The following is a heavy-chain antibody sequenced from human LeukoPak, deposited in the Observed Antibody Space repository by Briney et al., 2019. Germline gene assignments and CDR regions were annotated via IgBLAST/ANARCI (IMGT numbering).Heavy chain of an antibody. D-gene: IGHD6-19*01. V-gene: IGHV3-23*01. Sequence: LTGGSLRLSCAVSGFTFSTYAMSWVRQAPGKGLQWVSAISGGGGSTFYADSVKGRFAISRDNSKNTLYLQMNSLRAEDTAVYYCAKGYSSGWYPSFGYWGQGTLVTVSS. CDR1: GFTFSTYA. J-gene: IGHJ4*02. CDR3: AKGYSSGWYPSFGY. CDR2: ISGGGGST.